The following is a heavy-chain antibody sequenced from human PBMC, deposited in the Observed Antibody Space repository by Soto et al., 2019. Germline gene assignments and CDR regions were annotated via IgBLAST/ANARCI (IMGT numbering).Heavy chain of an antibody. Sequence: EVQLLESGGGLVQPGGSLRLSCAASGFTFSSYAMSWVRQAPGKGLEWVSAISGSGGSTYYADSVKGRFTISRDNSKNTLYLQMNSLRAEDTAVYYCAKGSSTLRFFEWLLFAYWGQGTLVTVSS. D-gene: IGHD3-3*01. J-gene: IGHJ4*02. CDR1: GFTFSSYA. CDR2: ISGSGGST. V-gene: IGHV3-23*01. CDR3: AKGSSTLRFFEWLLFAY.